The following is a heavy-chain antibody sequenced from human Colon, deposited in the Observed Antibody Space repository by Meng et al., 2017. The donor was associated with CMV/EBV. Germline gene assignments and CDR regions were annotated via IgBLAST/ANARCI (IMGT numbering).Heavy chain of an antibody. J-gene: IGHJ4*02. CDR3: ASRDY. Sequence: EGQVVESGGGLVQLGGSLRLSCAAAGFSFSSDWMHWGRQAPGKGLVWVSRINSDGRSTSYADSVKGRFTISRDNAKNTLYLQMNSLRAEDTAVYYCASRDYWGQGTLVTVSS. CDR1: GFSFSSDW. V-gene: IGHV3-74*01. CDR2: INSDGRST.